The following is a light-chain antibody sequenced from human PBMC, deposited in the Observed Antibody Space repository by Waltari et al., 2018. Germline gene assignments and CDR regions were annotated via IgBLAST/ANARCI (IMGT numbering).Light chain of an antibody. CDR1: QDISSY. J-gene: IGKJ4*01. V-gene: IGKV1-16*01. CDR3: QQYSSLPVT. Sequence: DIQMTQSPSTLSASVGERVSITCRASQDISSYLNWYQQKPGKAPKTLIYNANRLEDGVPARFSGIGSGADFTLTISSLQPEDFATYYCQQYSSLPVTFGGGTKVDLK. CDR2: NAN.